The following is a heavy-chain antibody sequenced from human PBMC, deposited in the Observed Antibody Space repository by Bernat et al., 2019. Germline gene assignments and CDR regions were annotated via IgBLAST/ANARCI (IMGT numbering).Heavy chain of an antibody. D-gene: IGHD1-26*01. V-gene: IGHV3-23*01. CDR3: VKDGVGASLPVAFDI. J-gene: IGHJ3*02. CDR2: ISGSAGTT. CDR1: GFTFSSYA. Sequence: EVQLLESGGGLVQPGGSLRLSCAASGFTFSSYAMSWVRQAPGKGLEWVSAISGSAGTTYYADSVKGRFTISRDNSKNTLYLQMNSLRAEDTAVYYCVKDGVGASLPVAFDIWGQGTMVTVSS.